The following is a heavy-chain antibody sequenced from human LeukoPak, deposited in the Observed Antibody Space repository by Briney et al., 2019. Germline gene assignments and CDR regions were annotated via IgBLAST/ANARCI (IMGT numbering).Heavy chain of an antibody. CDR3: AKGIYGDPNWFDP. CDR2: TYYSGST. CDR1: GGSISSGDYY. J-gene: IGHJ5*02. Sequence: SQTLSLTCTVSGGSISSGDYYWSWIRQPPGKGLEWIGYTYYSGSTYYNPSLKSRVTISVDTSKNQFSLKLSSVTAADTVVYYCAKGIYGDPNWFDPWGQGTLVTVSS. V-gene: IGHV4-30-4*01. D-gene: IGHD4-17*01.